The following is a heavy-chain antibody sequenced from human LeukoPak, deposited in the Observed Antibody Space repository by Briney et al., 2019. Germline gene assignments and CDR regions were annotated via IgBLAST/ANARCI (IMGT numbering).Heavy chain of an antibody. CDR3: ARVVDTAPYYFDY. D-gene: IGHD5-18*01. V-gene: IGHV4-4*07. J-gene: IGHJ4*02. Sequence: SETLSLTCTVSGGSISSYYWSWIRQPAGKGLEWIGRIYTSGSTNYNPSLRSRVTMSVDTSKNQFSLKLTSVIAADTAVYYCARVVDTAPYYFDYWGQGTLVTASS. CDR2: IYTSGST. CDR1: GGSISSYY.